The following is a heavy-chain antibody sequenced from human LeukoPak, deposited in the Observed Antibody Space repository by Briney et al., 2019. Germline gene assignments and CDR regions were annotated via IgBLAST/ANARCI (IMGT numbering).Heavy chain of an antibody. Sequence: GSVKVSCKASGYTFTSYYMHWVRQAQGQGVEGMGVINPGGGSTSYAQKFQGRVTMTRDTSTSSVYMELSSLRSEDTAVYYCAKGIVVVPAAIGLSWFDPWGQGTLVTVSS. CDR2: INPGGGST. J-gene: IGHJ5*02. CDR1: GYTFTSYY. V-gene: IGHV1-46*01. D-gene: IGHD2-2*02. CDR3: AKGIVVVPAAIGLSWFDP.